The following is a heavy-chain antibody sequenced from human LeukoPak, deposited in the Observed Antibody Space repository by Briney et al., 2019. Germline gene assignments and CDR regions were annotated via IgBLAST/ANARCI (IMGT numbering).Heavy chain of an antibody. CDR1: GLSISSYY. D-gene: IGHD3-3*01. Sequence: KPSETLSLTCTVSGLSISSYYWSWIRQRPGKGLDWDGYIYYSGRTTYNPSLKSRVTISVHTSTTQLSLKLRSVSAADTALYYCARAQGYDFWSGYADAFDIWGHGTMVTVSS. J-gene: IGHJ3*02. CDR3: ARAQGYDFWSGYADAFDI. CDR2: IYYSGRT. V-gene: IGHV4-59*01.